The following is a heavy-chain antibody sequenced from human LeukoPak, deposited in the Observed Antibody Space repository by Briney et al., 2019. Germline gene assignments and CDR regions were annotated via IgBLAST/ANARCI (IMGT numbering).Heavy chain of an antibody. V-gene: IGHV3-23*01. Sequence: GGSLRLSCAASGFTFSSYAMSWVRQAPGKGLEWVSAISGSGGSTYYADSVKGRFTISRDNSKNTLYPQMNSLRAEDTAVYYCAKESSSSSDELYFDYWGQGTLVTVSS. J-gene: IGHJ4*02. CDR3: AKESSSSSDELYFDY. CDR1: GFTFSSYA. CDR2: ISGSGGST. D-gene: IGHD6-6*01.